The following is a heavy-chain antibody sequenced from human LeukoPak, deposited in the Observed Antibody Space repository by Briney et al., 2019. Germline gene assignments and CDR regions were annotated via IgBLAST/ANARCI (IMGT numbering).Heavy chain of an antibody. CDR1: GFTFDDYA. J-gene: IGHJ3*02. CDR3: AKPYYYDSSADAFDI. Sequence: GGSLRLPCAASGFTFDDYAMHWVRQAPGKGLEWVSGISWNSGSIGYADSVKGRFTISRDNAKNSLYLQMNSLRAEDTALYYCAKPYYYDSSADAFDIWGQGTMVTVSS. D-gene: IGHD3-22*01. V-gene: IGHV3-9*01. CDR2: ISWNSGSI.